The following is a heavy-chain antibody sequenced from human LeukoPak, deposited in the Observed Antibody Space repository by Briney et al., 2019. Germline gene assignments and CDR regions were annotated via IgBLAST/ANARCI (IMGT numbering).Heavy chain of an antibody. Sequence: PGGSLRLSCAASGFTFSNYSMNWVRQAPGKGLEWVSYISSSRSTMYYADSVKGRFTISRDNAKNSLYLQMNSLRVEDTAVYYCARDRYSSSWGQGTLVTVSS. D-gene: IGHD6-13*01. CDR3: ARDRYSSS. V-gene: IGHV3-48*01. CDR2: ISSSRSTM. J-gene: IGHJ4*02. CDR1: GFTFSNYS.